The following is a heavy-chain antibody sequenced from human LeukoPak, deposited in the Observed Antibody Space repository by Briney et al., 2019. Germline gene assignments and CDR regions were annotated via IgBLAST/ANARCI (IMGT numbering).Heavy chain of an antibody. Sequence: SETLPLTCAVYGGSFSGYYWSWIRQPPGKGLEWIGEINHSGSTNYNPSLKSRVTISVDTSKNRFSLKLSSVTAADTAVYYCARAPYDSSGYYWGQGTLVTVSS. CDR2: INHSGST. CDR1: GGSFSGYY. D-gene: IGHD3-22*01. CDR3: ARAPYDSSGYY. J-gene: IGHJ4*02. V-gene: IGHV4-34*01.